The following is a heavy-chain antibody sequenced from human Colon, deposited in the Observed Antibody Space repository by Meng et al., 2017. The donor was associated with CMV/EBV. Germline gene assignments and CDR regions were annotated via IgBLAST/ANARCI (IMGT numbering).Heavy chain of an antibody. CDR3: AHRPYGSGSYFFDY. J-gene: IGHJ4*02. V-gene: IGHV2-5*01. D-gene: IGHD3-10*01. CDR2: IYWYDDK. CDR1: VFSLGTIGMG. Sequence: HTTLNELDSTPVHPTPTLTLSCTCSVFSLGTIGMGVCWIRNPPGKALDWLGVIYWYDDKRYSPSLKIRLTITKDTSKNQVVLTMTNLAPLDTATYYCAHRPYGSGSYFFDYWGQGTLVTASS.